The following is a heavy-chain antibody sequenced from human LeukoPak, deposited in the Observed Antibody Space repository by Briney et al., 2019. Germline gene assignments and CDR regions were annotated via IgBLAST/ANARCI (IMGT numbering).Heavy chain of an antibody. CDR3: ARDRSMTHFDY. J-gene: IGHJ4*02. CDR2: IKQDGSEK. V-gene: IGHV3-7*03. Sequence: PGGSLRLSCAASGFTFSSYWMSWVRQAPGKVLEWVANIKQDGSEKYYVDSVKGRFTISRDNAKNSLYLQMNSLRAEDTALYYCARDRSMTHFDYWGQGTLVTVSS. CDR1: GFTFSSYW.